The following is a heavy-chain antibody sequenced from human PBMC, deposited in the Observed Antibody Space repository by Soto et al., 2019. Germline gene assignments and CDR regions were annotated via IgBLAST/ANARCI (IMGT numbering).Heavy chain of an antibody. CDR2: IYHSGST. CDR1: GYSISSGYY. V-gene: IGHV4-38-2*02. J-gene: IGHJ4*02. CDR3: ARDRGYSYGYPDY. D-gene: IGHD5-18*01. Sequence: SETLSLTCAVSGYSISSGYYWGWIRQPPGKGLEWIGSIYHSGSTYYNPSLKSRVTISVDTSKNQFSLKLSSVTAADTAVYYCARDRGYSYGYPDYWGQGTLVTVSS.